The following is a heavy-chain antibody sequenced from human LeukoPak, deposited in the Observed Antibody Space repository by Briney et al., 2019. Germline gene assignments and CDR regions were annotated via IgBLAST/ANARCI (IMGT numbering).Heavy chain of an antibody. CDR1: GFTFSSYS. CDR2: ISYDGSNK. Sequence: GRSLRLSCAASGFTFSSYSMHWVRQAPGKGLEWVAVISYDGSNKYYADSVKGRFTISRDNSKNTLYLQMNSLRAEDTAVYYCARYGSGSYYVSYIDYWGQGTLVTASS. CDR3: ARYGSGSYYVSYIDY. V-gene: IGHV3-30-3*01. J-gene: IGHJ4*02. D-gene: IGHD1-26*01.